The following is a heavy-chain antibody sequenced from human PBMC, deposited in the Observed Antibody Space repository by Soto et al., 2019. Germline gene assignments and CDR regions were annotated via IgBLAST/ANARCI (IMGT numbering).Heavy chain of an antibody. CDR3: ALASYYDFWSGYYRLDC. CDR2: IIPIFGTA. D-gene: IGHD3-3*01. Sequence: VASVKVSCKASGGTFSSYAISWVRQAPGQGLEWMGGIIPIFGTANYAQKFQGRVTITADKSTSTAYMELSSLRSEDTAVYYCALASYYDFWSGYYRLDCWGQGTLVTVSS. CDR1: GGTFSSYA. V-gene: IGHV1-69*06. J-gene: IGHJ4*02.